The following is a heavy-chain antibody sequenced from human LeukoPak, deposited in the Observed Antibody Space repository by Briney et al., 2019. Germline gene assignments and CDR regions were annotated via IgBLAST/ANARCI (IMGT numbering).Heavy chain of an antibody. V-gene: IGHV1-18*01. CDR1: GYTFTSYG. CDR2: ISAYNGNT. CDR3: ARDRRLGELSSYYYYYYGMDV. D-gene: IGHD3-16*02. Sequence: GASVKVSCKASGYTFTSYGISWVRQAPGQGLEWMGWISAYNGNTNYAQKLQGRVTMTTDTPTSTAYMELRSLRSDDTAVYYCARDRRLGELSSYYYYYYGMDVWGQGTTVTVSS. J-gene: IGHJ6*02.